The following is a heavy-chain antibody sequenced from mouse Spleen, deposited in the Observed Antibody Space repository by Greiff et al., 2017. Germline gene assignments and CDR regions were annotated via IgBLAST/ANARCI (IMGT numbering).Heavy chain of an antibody. J-gene: IGHJ2*01. D-gene: IGHD1-1*01. CDR2: IYPGDGDT. V-gene: IGHV1-82*01. Sequence: QVQLQQSGPELVKPGASVKISCKASGYAFSSSWMNWVKQRPGKGLEWIGRIYPGDGDTNYNGKFKGKATLTADKSSSTAYMQLSSLTSEDSAVYFCASSNSVVGFDYWGQGTTLTVSS. CDR3: ASSNSVVGFDY. CDR1: GYAFSSSW.